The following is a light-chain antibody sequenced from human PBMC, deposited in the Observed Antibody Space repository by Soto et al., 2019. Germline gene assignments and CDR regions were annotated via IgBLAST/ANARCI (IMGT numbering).Light chain of an antibody. Sequence: EIVLTQSPGTLSLSPGERATLSCRASQSVSSSYLAWYQQKPGQAPRLLIYGASSRATGIPDRFSGSGSGTDFTLTISRVVSEDFAVYYCQQYGSSLWTFGQGTKVEIK. CDR1: QSVSSSY. J-gene: IGKJ1*01. CDR3: QQYGSSLWT. CDR2: GAS. V-gene: IGKV3-20*01.